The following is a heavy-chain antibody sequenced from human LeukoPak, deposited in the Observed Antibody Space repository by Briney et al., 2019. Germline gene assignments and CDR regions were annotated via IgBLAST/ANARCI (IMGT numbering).Heavy chain of an antibody. CDR3: SMIDWGVPAPLDDWFDP. CDR1: GLRFSTYI. J-gene: IGHJ5*02. V-gene: IGHV3-21*01. Sequence: GGSLTLSCAASGLRFSTYIMNWVRQAPGKGLEWVSSITSSSRYIYHAASVKSRFIISRDNAKNSLYPQMNSLRADDTALQFFSMIDWGVPAPLDDWFDPWGQGTLVIVSS. D-gene: IGHD2-2*01. CDR2: ITSSSRYI.